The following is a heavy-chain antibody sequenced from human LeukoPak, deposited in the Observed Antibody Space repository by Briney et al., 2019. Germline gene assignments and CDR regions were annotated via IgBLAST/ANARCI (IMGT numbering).Heavy chain of an antibody. J-gene: IGHJ6*03. V-gene: IGHV3-30*02. CDR2: IRNDGSHK. Sequence: GGSLRLSCAASGFTFSTYAMHWVRQAPGKGLEWVTFIRNDGSHKYYTDSVKGRFTISRDNSKNTLFLQMNSLRAEDTAVYYCAKDGGWYELYYMDVWGTGTTVTVSS. CDR1: GFTFSTYA. D-gene: IGHD6-19*01. CDR3: AKDGGWYELYYMDV.